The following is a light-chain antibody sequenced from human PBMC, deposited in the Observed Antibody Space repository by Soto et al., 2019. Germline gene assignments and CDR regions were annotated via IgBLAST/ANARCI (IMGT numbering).Light chain of an antibody. V-gene: IGKV3-15*01. J-gene: IGKJ5*01. CDR2: GAS. CDR1: QPLNSS. CDR3: QQYEKWPPSIT. Sequence: IVMTQSPATLSVSPGDSATVSCRPRQPLNSSVASYHHKPGQAPRLLIYGASTRATGISARCSGSGSCTEFTLTISSLQSEDFAVYYCQQYEKWPPSITFGQGTRLEIK.